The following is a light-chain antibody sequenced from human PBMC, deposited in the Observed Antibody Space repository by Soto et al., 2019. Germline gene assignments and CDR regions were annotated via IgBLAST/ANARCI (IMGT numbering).Light chain of an antibody. CDR1: SSNIGAGYD. CDR3: QSYDSSLSGWV. J-gene: IGLJ3*02. Sequence: QAVVTQPPSVSGAPGQRVTISCTGSSSNIGAGYDGHWYQQLPGTAPKLLIYGNTNRPSGVPDRLSGSKSGTSASLAITGLQAEDEADYYCQSYDSSLSGWVFGGGTKLTVL. V-gene: IGLV1-40*01. CDR2: GNT.